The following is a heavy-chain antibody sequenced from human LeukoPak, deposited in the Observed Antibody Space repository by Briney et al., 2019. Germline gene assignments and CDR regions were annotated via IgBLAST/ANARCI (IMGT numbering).Heavy chain of an antibody. Sequence: GGSLRLSCAASGFTFSSYWMSWVRQAPGKGLELVANIKQDGSEKYYVDSVKGRFTISRDNAKNSLYLQMNSLRAEDTAVYYCARVGAKGAFDIWGQGTMVTVSS. CDR2: IKQDGSEK. CDR3: ARVGAKGAFDI. CDR1: GFTFSSYW. J-gene: IGHJ3*02. V-gene: IGHV3-7*01. D-gene: IGHD1-26*01.